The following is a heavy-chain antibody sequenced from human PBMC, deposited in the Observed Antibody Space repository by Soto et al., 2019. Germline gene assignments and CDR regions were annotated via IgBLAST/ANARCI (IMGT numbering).Heavy chain of an antibody. D-gene: IGHD6-19*01. CDR1: GLTFDDYW. CDR2: IWYDGSNK. Sequence: PGGSLRLSCVASGLTFDDYWMSWVRQAPGKGLEWVAVIWYDGSNKYYADSVKGRFTISRDNSKNTLYLQMNSLRAEDTAVYYCARDGSIEEQWLALYYFDYWGQGTLVTVS. J-gene: IGHJ4*02. CDR3: ARDGSIEEQWLALYYFDY. V-gene: IGHV3-33*08.